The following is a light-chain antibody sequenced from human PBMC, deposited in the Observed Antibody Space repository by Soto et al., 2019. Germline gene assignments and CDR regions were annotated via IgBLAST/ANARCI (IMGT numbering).Light chain of an antibody. CDR2: DVS. V-gene: IGLV2-11*01. CDR1: SSDVGAYNH. CDR3: CSYAGSYIYV. Sequence: QSVLTQPRSVSGSPGQSVTISCTGTSSDVGAYNHVSWYQQYPGKAPKLTIYDVSKRPSGVPDRFSGSKSGNTASLTISGLQAEDGADYYCCSYAGSYIYVFGTGTKVTVL. J-gene: IGLJ1*01.